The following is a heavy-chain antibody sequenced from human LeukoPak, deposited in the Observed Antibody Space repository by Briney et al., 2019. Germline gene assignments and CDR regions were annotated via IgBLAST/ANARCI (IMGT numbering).Heavy chain of an antibody. CDR1: GFTFSNYA. D-gene: IGHD3-22*01. J-gene: IGHJ4*02. V-gene: IGHV3-23*01. Sequence: GGSLRLSCAASGFTFSNYAMSWVRQAPGKGLEWVSAISGSGGSTYYADSVKGRFTISRDNSKNTLYLQMNSLRAEDTAVYYCAKGRDHYDSSGYYPEGYYFDYWGQGTLVTVSS. CDR2: ISGSGGST. CDR3: AKGRDHYDSSGYYPEGYYFDY.